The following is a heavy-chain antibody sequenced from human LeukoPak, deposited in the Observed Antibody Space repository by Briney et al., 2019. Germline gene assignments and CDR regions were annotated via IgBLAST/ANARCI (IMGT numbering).Heavy chain of an antibody. CDR3: AKILERELQYYYYGMDV. V-gene: IGHV3-23*01. CDR2: ISTAGDRT. Sequence: NPGGSLRLSCAASGFTFKSYAMIWVRQAPGKGLESVSSISTAGDRTYYTDSVKGRFAISRDNSKNTLYLQMNSLRAEDTAVYYCAKILERELQYYYYGMDVWGQGTTVTVSS. CDR1: GFTFKSYA. J-gene: IGHJ6*02. D-gene: IGHD5-24*01.